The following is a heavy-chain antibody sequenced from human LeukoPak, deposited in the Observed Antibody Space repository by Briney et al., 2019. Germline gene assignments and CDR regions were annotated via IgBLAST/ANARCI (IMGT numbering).Heavy chain of an antibody. CDR1: GYTFSSHA. Sequence: ASVKVSCKAFGYTFSSHAMNWVRQAPGQGLELMGWINTNTGIPTYAQGFAGRFVFSLDTSVTTAYLQITSLKAEDTAVYYYARDLVSAGFDIWGQGTMVTVSS. V-gene: IGHV7-4-1*02. CDR2: INTNTGIP. J-gene: IGHJ3*02. CDR3: ARDLVSAGFDI. D-gene: IGHD6-6*01.